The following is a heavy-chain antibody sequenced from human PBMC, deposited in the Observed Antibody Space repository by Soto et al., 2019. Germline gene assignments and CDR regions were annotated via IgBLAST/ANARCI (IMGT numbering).Heavy chain of an antibody. CDR2: IDTGNGHS. CDR3: ARDPGTTPYYYYAMAV. J-gene: IGHJ6*02. D-gene: IGHD4-17*01. CDR1: GYTFTAYG. V-gene: IGHV1-3*04. Sequence: QVHLVQSGAEVKKPGASVKVSCKASGYTFTAYGMHWVRQAPGQGLEWMGWIDTGNGHSKYSQKFRGRVTIIRDTSANTAYMELSNLRSEDTAVYYCARDPGTTPYYYYAMAVWGLGTTVTVSS.